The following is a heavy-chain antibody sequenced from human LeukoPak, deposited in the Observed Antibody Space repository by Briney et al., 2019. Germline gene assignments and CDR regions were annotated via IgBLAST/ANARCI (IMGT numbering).Heavy chain of an antibody. D-gene: IGHD2-15*01. CDR2: IYYSGST. CDR1: GGSISSYY. Sequence: SETLSLTCTVSGGSISSYYWSWIRQPPGKGLEWIGYIYYSGSTNYNPSLKSRVTISVDTSKNQFSLKLSSVTAADTAVYYCARDYPTDAARTYYYYGMDVWGQGTTVTVSS. J-gene: IGHJ6*02. V-gene: IGHV4-59*01. CDR3: ARDYPTDAARTYYYYGMDV.